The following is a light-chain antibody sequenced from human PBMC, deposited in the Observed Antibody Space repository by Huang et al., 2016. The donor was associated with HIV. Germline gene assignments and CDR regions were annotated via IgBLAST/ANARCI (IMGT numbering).Light chain of an antibody. CDR2: QAS. CDR3: QQYYTYSALT. CDR1: QSISDY. Sequence: DIQMTQSPSTLSASVGDRVTITCRASQSISDYLAWYQQKPGAAPRPLIYQASTLETGVPLRFSGSGFGTEFTLTISSLQPDDFATYYCQQYYTYSALTFGGGTKVENK. J-gene: IGKJ4*01. V-gene: IGKV1-5*03.